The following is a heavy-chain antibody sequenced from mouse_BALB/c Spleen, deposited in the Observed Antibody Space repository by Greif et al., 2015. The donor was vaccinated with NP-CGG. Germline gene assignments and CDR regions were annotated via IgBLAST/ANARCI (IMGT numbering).Heavy chain of an antibody. CDR1: GYTFTSYY. CDR3: TRWGTENY. CDR2: INPSNGGT. Sequence: VQLQQSGAELVKPGASVKLSCKASGYTFTSYYMYWVKQRPGQGLEWIGGINPSNGGTNFNEKFKSKATLTVDKSSSTAYMQLSSLTSEDSAVYYCTRWGTENYWGQGTTLTVSS. V-gene: IGHV1S81*02. J-gene: IGHJ2*01.